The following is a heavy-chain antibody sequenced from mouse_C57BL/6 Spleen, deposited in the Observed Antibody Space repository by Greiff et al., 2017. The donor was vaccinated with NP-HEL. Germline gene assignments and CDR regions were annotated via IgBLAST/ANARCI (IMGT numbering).Heavy chain of an antibody. Sequence: VQLQQSGPVLVKPGPSVKISCKASGFTFTDYYMHWVKQSHGKSLEWIGLVYPYNGGTSYNQKFKGKATLTVDTSSSTAYMELSSLTSEDSAVYYCAGHYYGTTGDWYFDVWGTGTTVTVSS. CDR2: VYPYNGGT. D-gene: IGHD1-1*01. CDR3: AGHYYGTTGDWYFDV. J-gene: IGHJ1*03. V-gene: IGHV1-36*01. CDR1: GFTFTDYY.